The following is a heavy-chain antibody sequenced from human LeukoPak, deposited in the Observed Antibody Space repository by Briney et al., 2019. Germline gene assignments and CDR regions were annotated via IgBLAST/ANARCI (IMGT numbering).Heavy chain of an antibody. CDR1: GFTFSSSG. CDR3: ATRFGLDYYYYYMDV. Sequence: PGGTLRLSCAASGFTFSSSGMSWVRQAPGKGLEWVSSITYSGGSTYHADSVRGRFTISRDNSKNTLSLQMTSLRADDTAVYYCATRFGLDYYYYYMDVWGKGTTVTVPS. CDR2: ITYSGGST. V-gene: IGHV3-23*01. D-gene: IGHD3-10*01. J-gene: IGHJ6*03.